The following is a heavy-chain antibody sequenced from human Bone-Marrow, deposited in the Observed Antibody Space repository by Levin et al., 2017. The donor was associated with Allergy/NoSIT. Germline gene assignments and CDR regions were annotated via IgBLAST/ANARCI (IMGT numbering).Heavy chain of an antibody. J-gene: IGHJ4*02. CDR1: RYTFSDYY. CDR3: AREALVGARDFDY. CDR2: INPDGGGT. Sequence: GGSLRLSCKTSRYTFSDYYIHWVRQAPGQGLEWMGWINPDGGGTNYAQKFQGRVTMTSDASITTAYMELRSLRSDDTAVYYCAREALVGARDFDYWGQGALVTVSS. V-gene: IGHV1-2*02. D-gene: IGHD1-26*01.